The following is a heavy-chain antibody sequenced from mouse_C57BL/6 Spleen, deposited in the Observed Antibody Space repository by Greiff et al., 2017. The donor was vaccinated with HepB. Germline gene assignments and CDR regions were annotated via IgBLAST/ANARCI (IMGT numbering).Heavy chain of an antibody. CDR1: GYSFTGYY. J-gene: IGHJ2*01. CDR2: INPSTGGT. D-gene: IGHD2-1*01. Sequence: VQLQQSGPELVKPGASVKISCKASGYSFTGYYMNWVKQSPEKSLEWIGEINPSTGGTTYNQKFKAKATLTVDKSSSTAYMQLKSLTSEDSAVYYCARSDGNYPYFDYWGQGTTLTVSS. CDR3: ARSDGNYPYFDY. V-gene: IGHV1-42*01.